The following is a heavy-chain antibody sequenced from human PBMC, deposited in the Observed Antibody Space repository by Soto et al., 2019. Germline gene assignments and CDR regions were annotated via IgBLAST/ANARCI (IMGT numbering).Heavy chain of an antibody. V-gene: IGHV3-30-3*01. CDR2: ISYDGSNK. CDR3: ARVDYYYYGMDV. J-gene: IGHJ6*02. Sequence: QVQLVESGGGVVQPGRSLRLSCAASGFTFSSYAMHWVRQAPGKGLEWVAVISYDGSNKYYADSVKGRFTISRDNSKHTPDLQMNSLRAEDTAVYYCARVDYYYYGMDVWGQGTTVTVSS. CDR1: GFTFSSYA.